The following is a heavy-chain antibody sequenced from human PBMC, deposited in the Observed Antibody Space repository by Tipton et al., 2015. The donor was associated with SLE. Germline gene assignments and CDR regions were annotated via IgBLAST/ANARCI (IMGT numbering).Heavy chain of an antibody. Sequence: TLSLTCGVYGGSFSGYYWSWIRQPPGKGLEWIGEINHSGSTNYNPSLKSRVTISVDTSKNQFSLKLSSVTAADTAVYFCARRLMTMIVPTWHFDLWGRGTLVTVSS. J-gene: IGHJ2*01. V-gene: IGHV4-34*01. CDR3: ARRLMTMIVPTWHFDL. D-gene: IGHD3-22*01. CDR1: GGSFSGYY. CDR2: INHSGST.